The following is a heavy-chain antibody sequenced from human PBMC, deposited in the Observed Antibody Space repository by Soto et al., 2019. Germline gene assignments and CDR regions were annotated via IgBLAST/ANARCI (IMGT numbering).Heavy chain of an antibody. V-gene: IGHV4-39*01. Sequence: SETLSLTCTVSGGSISSSSYYWGWIRQPPGKGLEWIGSIYYSGSTYYNPSLKSRVTISVDTSKNQFSLKLSSVTAADTAVYYCAKPTRYYGDYGMFDYWGQGTLVTVSS. CDR1: GGSISSSSYY. D-gene: IGHD4-17*01. J-gene: IGHJ4*02. CDR3: AKPTRYYGDYGMFDY. CDR2: IYYSGST.